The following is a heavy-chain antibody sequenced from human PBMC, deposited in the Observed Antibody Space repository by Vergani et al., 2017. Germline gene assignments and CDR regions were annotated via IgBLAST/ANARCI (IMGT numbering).Heavy chain of an antibody. CDR3: ATKSXGTPGCQIGYFRE. J-gene: IGHJ1*01. CDR2: ISSDGTQK. V-gene: IGHV3-30*03. D-gene: IGHD1-1*01. Sequence: QVHLVESGGGVVQPGRSLRLSCVVSGFTSSYYGMHWVRQAPGKGLDWVAVISSDGTQKYYADSVKGRFTISRDNSKSTLYLQMNSLRTEDTAVYYCATKSXGTPGCQIGYFREWGQGTLVTVSS. CDR1: GFTSSYYG.